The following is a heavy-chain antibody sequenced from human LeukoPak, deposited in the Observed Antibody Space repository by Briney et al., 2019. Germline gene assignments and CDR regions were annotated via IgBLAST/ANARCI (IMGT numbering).Heavy chain of an antibody. CDR3: AKVAYYYDSSGYYYFDY. Sequence: GGSLRLSCAASGFTFSSYAMSWVRQAPGKGLEWVSAISGSGGSTYYADSVKGRFTISRDNSKNTLYLQMNSLRAEDTAVYYCAKVAYYYDSSGYYYFDYWGQGTLVTVSS. D-gene: IGHD3-22*01. J-gene: IGHJ4*02. CDR1: GFTFSSYA. CDR2: ISGSGGST. V-gene: IGHV3-23*01.